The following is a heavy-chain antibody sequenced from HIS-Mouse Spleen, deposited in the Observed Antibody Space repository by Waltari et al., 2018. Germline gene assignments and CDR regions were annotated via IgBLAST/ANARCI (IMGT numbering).Heavy chain of an antibody. CDR3: AREIPYSSSWYDWYFDL. Sequence: QLQLQESGPGLVKPSETLSLTCTVSGVSISSSSYYWGWIRQPPGKGLEWIGSIYYSGVTYYNPSLKSRVTISVDTSKNQFSLKLSSVTAADTAVYYCAREIPYSSSWYDWYFDLWGRGTLVTVSS. D-gene: IGHD6-13*01. CDR1: GVSISSSSYY. V-gene: IGHV4-39*07. CDR2: IYYSGVT. J-gene: IGHJ2*01.